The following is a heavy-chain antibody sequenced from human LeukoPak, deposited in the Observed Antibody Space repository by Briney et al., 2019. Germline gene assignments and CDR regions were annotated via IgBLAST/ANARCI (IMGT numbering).Heavy chain of an antibody. V-gene: IGHV1-69*05. CDR1: GGTFSSYA. D-gene: IGHD5-18*01. CDR3: ATVDTDDY. J-gene: IGHJ4*02. Sequence: EASVKVSCKASGGTFSSYAISWVRQAPGQGLEWMGGIIPIFGTPNYAQKFQGRVTMTRDTSISTAYMELSRLRSDDTAVYYCATVDTDDYWGQGTLVTVSS. CDR2: IIPIFGTP.